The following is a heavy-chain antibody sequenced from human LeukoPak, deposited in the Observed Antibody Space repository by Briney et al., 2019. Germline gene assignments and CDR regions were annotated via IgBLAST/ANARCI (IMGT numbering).Heavy chain of an antibody. J-gene: IGHJ6*02. Sequence: SVKVSCKASGGTFSSYAISWVRQAPGQGLEWMGRIIPILGIANYAQKFQGRVTITADKSTSTAYMELSSLRSEDTAVYYCARDRHTPLQRSDYYYYGMDVWGQGTTVTVSS. CDR1: GGTFSSYA. CDR3: ARDRHTPLQRSDYYYYGMDV. D-gene: IGHD2-2*02. V-gene: IGHV1-69*04. CDR2: IIPILGIA.